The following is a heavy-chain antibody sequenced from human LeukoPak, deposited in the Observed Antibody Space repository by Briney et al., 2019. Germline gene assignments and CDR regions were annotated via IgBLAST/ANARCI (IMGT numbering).Heavy chain of an antibody. CDR2: IYYSGST. D-gene: IGHD4-17*01. CDR1: GGSISSSSYY. Sequence: SETLSLTCTVSGGSISSSSYYWGWIRQPPGKGLEWIGSIYYSGSTYYNPSLKSRVTISVDTSKNQFSLKLSSVTAADTAVYYCAREVGHDYGDRWGQGTLVTVSS. J-gene: IGHJ5*02. CDR3: AREVGHDYGDR. V-gene: IGHV4-39*07.